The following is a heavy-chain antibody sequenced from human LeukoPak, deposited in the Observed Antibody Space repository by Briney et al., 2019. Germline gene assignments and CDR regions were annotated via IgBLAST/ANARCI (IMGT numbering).Heavy chain of an antibody. V-gene: IGHV4-59*08. D-gene: IGHD6-13*01. CDR1: GGSISSYY. J-gene: IGHJ4*02. CDR2: IYYSGST. Sequence: SETLSLTCTVSGGSISSYYWSWIRQPPGKGLEWIGYIYYSGSTNYNPSLKSRVTISVDTSKNQFSLKLSSVTAADTAVYYCARHQSAAAGDYWGQGALVTVSS. CDR3: ARHQSAAAGDY.